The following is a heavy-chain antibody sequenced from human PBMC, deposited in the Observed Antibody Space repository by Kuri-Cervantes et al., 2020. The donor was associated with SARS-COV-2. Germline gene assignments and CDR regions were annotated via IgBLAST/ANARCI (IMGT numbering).Heavy chain of an antibody. D-gene: IGHD3-3*01. CDR2: IAPNSGGT. Sequence: ASVKVSCKASGYTFSDSYIHWVRQAPGQGLEWMGWIAPNSGGTKYAQKFQGRVTMTRDTSTSTVYMELSSLRSEDTAVYYCARGPLGSYDFWSGYYHNYDYWGQGTLVTVSS. CDR1: GYTFSDSY. CDR3: ARGPLGSYDFWSGYYHNYDY. V-gene: IGHV1-2*02. J-gene: IGHJ4*02.